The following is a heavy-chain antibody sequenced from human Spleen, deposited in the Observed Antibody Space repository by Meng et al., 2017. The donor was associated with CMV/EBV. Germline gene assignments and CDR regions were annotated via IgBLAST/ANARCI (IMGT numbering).Heavy chain of an antibody. CDR3: VRHETEVCSSCYPD. Sequence: GESLKISCEGSGYTFTKYWIGWVRQMPGKGLEWIGIIYPDDSATKYSPSFQGQVTLSADKSINTAYLQWSSLKASDTAMYYCVRHETEVCSSCYPDWGQGTLVTVSS. V-gene: IGHV5-51*01. CDR1: GYTFTKYW. CDR2: IYPDDSAT. D-gene: IGHD6-13*01. J-gene: IGHJ4*02.